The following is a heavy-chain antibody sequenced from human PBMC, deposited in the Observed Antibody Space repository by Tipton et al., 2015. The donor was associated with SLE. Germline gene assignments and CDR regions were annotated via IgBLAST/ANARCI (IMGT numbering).Heavy chain of an antibody. CDR3: TRDPHSGANYKGWFDP. V-gene: IGHV3-49*04. CDR2: IRSRAFDEKT. J-gene: IGHJ5*02. Sequence: RSLRLSCTGSGFTLGSNSVSWVRQAPGKGLEWVALIRSRAFDEKTEYAASVKGRFTISRDDSENVVYLQMHRLKIEDTGVYYCTRDPHSGANYKGWFDPWGQGTQVTVSS. D-gene: IGHD1-26*01. CDR1: GFTLGSNS.